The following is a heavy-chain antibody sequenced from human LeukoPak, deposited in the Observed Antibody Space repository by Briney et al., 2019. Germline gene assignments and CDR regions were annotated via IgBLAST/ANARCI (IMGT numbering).Heavy chain of an antibody. CDR2: IYSGGST. CDR1: GFTVSSNY. V-gene: IGHV3-53*01. Sequence: PGGSLRLSCGASGFTVSSNYMSWVRQAPGKGLEWVSVIYSGGSTYYADSVKGRFTISRDNSKNTLYLQMNSLRAEDTAVYYCARDSGRGYFDYWGQGTLVTVSS. D-gene: IGHD1-14*01. CDR3: ARDSGRGYFDY. J-gene: IGHJ4*02.